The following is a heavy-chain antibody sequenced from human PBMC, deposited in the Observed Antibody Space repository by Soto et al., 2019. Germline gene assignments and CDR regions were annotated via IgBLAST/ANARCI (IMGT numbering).Heavy chain of an antibody. Sequence: PSETLSLTCTVSGGSISSYYWSWIRQPPGKGLEWIGYIYYSGSTNYNPSLKSRVTISVDTSKNQFSLKLSSVTAADTAVYYCAALAHTTAIDYWGQGTLVTLSS. V-gene: IGHV4-59*08. D-gene: IGHD4-17*01. CDR1: GGSISSYY. CDR2: IYYSGST. J-gene: IGHJ4*02. CDR3: AALAHTTAIDY.